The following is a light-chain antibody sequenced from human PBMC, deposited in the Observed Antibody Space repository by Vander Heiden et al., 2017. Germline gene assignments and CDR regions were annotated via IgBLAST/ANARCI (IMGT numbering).Light chain of an antibody. J-gene: IGKJ2*01. V-gene: IGKV1-39*01. CDR2: AAS. Sequence: DIQMMQPPSSLSASVAGRITITCRASQSISSYLNWYQQKPGKAPKLLIYAASSLQSGVPSRFSGSGSGTDFTLTISSLQPEDFATYYCQQSYSTPRTFGQGTKLEIK. CDR3: QQSYSTPRT. CDR1: QSISSY.